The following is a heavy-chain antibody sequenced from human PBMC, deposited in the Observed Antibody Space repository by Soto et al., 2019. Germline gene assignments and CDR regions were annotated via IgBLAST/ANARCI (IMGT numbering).Heavy chain of an antibody. Sequence: SETLSLTCTVSGGSISSGDYYWSWIRKPPGKGLEWIGYIYYSGSTYYNPSLKSRVTISVDTSKNQFSLKLSSVTAADTAVYYCASNSYGYIFYEYWGQGTLVTVSS. D-gene: IGHD5-18*01. V-gene: IGHV4-30-4*01. CDR3: ASNSYGYIFYEY. J-gene: IGHJ4*02. CDR2: IYYSGST. CDR1: GGSISSGDYY.